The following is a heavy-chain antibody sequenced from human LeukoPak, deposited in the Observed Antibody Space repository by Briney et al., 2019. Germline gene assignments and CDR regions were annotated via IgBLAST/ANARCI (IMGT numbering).Heavy chain of an antibody. J-gene: IGHJ4*02. Sequence: GSVKVSCKASGYTFTGYYMHWVRQAPGQGLEWMGWIHPNSGGTNYAQKFQGRVTMTWDTSLSTAYMELSRLRSDDTAVYYCARTNSGYDFIPDYWGQGTLVTVSS. D-gene: IGHD5-12*01. V-gene: IGHV1-2*02. CDR1: GYTFTGYY. CDR2: IHPNSGGT. CDR3: ARTNSGYDFIPDY.